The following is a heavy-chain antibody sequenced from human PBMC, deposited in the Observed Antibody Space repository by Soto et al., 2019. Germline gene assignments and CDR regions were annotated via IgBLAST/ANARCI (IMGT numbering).Heavy chain of an antibody. V-gene: IGHV3-64D*06. Sequence: PWGSLRLSSSAAGIIISCYVMYWVRPAPGKGLEYVSAISTNEGSTYYADAMKSRFTITRDDSKNTRNLQMSSLRADDTAVYYCVKDLLPWGNGGVVDCSPSDYWGQGTLVTVSS. J-gene: IGHJ4*02. CDR2: ISTNEGST. D-gene: IGHD2-8*02. CDR1: GIIISCYV. CDR3: VKDLLPWGNGGVVDCSPSDY.